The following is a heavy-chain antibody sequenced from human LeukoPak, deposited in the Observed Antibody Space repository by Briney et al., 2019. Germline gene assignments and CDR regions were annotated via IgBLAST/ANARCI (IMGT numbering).Heavy chain of an antibody. Sequence: GGSLRLSCAASGFTFSSYAMSWVRQAPGKGLEWVSAISGSGGSTYYADSVKGRFTISRDNSKNTLYLQMNSLRAKDTAVYYCANSRITMVRGVIMTTPFDYWGQGTLVTVSS. CDR1: GFTFSSYA. CDR3: ANSRITMVRGVIMTTPFDY. D-gene: IGHD3-10*01. J-gene: IGHJ4*02. V-gene: IGHV3-23*01. CDR2: ISGSGGST.